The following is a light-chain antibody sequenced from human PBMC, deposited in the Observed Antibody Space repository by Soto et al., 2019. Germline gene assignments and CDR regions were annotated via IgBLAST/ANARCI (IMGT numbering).Light chain of an antibody. J-gene: IGKJ1*01. CDR2: DAS. V-gene: IGKV3-11*01. Sequence: EIVLTQSPATLSLSPGERATLSCRASQSVSSYLAWYQQKPGQAPRLLIYDASNRATGIPARFSGSGSGTDFTLTISSLEPEDFAVYYCQQRSNWWTFDQGTKVEIK. CDR1: QSVSSY. CDR3: QQRSNWWT.